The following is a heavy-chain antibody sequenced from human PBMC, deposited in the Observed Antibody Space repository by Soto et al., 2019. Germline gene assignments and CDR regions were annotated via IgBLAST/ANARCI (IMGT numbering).Heavy chain of an antibody. Sequence: GGSLRLSCAASGFTFSSYSMNWVRQAPGKGLEWVSSISSSSSYIYYADSVKGRFTISRDNAKNSLYLQMNSLRAEDTAVYYCASLEDENYGDFDYWGQGTLVTVSS. J-gene: IGHJ4*02. CDR2: ISSSSSYI. D-gene: IGHD4-17*01. CDR1: GFTFSSYS. V-gene: IGHV3-21*01. CDR3: ASLEDENYGDFDY.